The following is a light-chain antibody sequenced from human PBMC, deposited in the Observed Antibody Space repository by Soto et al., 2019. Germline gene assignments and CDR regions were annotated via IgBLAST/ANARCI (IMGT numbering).Light chain of an antibody. Sequence: NFMLTQPHSVSESPGKTVTISCTGSSGSIASGYVQWYQQRPGSAPTTLIYEDNRRPAGVPDRFSGSIVSSSNSASLTISGLRPEDEADYYCQSSDGNNMVFGGGTKLTVL. CDR1: SGSIASGY. V-gene: IGLV6-57*02. J-gene: IGLJ2*01. CDR3: QSSDGNNMV. CDR2: EDN.